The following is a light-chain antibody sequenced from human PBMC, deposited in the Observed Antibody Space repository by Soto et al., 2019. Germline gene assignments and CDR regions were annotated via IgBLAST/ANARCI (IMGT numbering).Light chain of an antibody. CDR2: DAS. CDR1: QSISSW. Sequence: DIQMTQSPSTLSASVGDRVTITCRASQSISSWLAWYQQKPGKAPKLLIYDASSLESGVPPRFSGSGSGTEFTLTISSRQPDDFATYYCQQYNSYSLSTFGQGTKVEIK. V-gene: IGKV1-5*01. CDR3: QQYNSYSLST. J-gene: IGKJ1*01.